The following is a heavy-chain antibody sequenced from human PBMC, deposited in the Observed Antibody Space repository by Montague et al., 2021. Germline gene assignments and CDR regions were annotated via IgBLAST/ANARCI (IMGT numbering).Heavy chain of an antibody. D-gene: IGHD3-16*01. CDR3: ARRLGVRAPFDY. V-gene: IGHV4-59*08. Sequence: SETLSLTCNVSGGSISSHYWSWVRQPQGEGLERIGCVNYRGNMEHNSSLKSRLTTLVDTAKNQVSLKLKSVTAADTAVYSCARRLGVRAPFDYWGQGILVTVSS. J-gene: IGHJ4*02. CDR1: GGSISSHY. CDR2: VNYRGNM.